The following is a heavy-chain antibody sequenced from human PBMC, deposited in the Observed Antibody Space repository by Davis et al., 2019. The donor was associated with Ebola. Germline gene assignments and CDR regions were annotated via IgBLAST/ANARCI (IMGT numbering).Heavy chain of an antibody. CDR3: ARDLLYYDILTGFNWFDP. J-gene: IGHJ5*02. V-gene: IGHV3-30*04. CDR2: ISYDGSNK. D-gene: IGHD3-9*01. CDR1: GFTFRSYV. Sequence: SCAASGFTFRSYVMHWVRQAPGKGLEWVAVISYDGSNKYYADSVKGRLTISRDNSKNTLYLQMNSLRADDTAVYYCARDLLYYDILTGFNWFDPWGQGTLVTVSS.